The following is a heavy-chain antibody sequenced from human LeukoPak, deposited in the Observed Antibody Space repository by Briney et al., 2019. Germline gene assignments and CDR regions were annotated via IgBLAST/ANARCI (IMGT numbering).Heavy chain of an antibody. Sequence: SETLSLTCAVYGGSFSGYYWSWIRQPPGKGLEWIGEINHSGSTNYNPSLKSRVTISVDTSKNQFSLKVSSVTAADTAVYYCARHSRSVDYGSGSYTWDYWGQGTLVTVSS. CDR3: ARHSRSVDYGSGSYTWDY. J-gene: IGHJ4*02. CDR1: GGSFSGYY. V-gene: IGHV4-34*01. CDR2: INHSGST. D-gene: IGHD3-10*01.